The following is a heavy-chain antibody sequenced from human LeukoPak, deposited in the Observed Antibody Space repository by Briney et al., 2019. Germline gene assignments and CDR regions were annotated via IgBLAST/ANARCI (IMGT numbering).Heavy chain of an antibody. D-gene: IGHD4-17*01. CDR1: GYTLTSYY. CDR2: INPSGGST. Sequence: ASVKVSCKASGYTLTSYYMHWVRQAPGQGLEWMGIINPSGGSTSYAQKFQGRVTMTRDTSTSTVYMELSSLRSEDTAVYCCATHGTVTGVDYYYYYYMDVWGKGTTVTVSS. J-gene: IGHJ6*03. CDR3: ATHGTVTGVDYYYYYYMDV. V-gene: IGHV1-46*01.